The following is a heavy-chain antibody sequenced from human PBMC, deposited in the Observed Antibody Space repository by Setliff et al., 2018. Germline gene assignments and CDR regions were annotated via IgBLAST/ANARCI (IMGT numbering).Heavy chain of an antibody. Sequence: SETLSLTCAVYGGSFSGYYWSWIRQPPGKGLEWIGEINHSGSTNYNPSLKSRVTISVNTSKNQFSLKLSSVTAADTAVYYCARQRRWFGPQPIDYWGQGTLVTVSS. V-gene: IGHV4-34*01. CDR2: INHSGST. J-gene: IGHJ4*02. D-gene: IGHD3-10*01. CDR3: ARQRRWFGPQPIDY. CDR1: GGSFSGYY.